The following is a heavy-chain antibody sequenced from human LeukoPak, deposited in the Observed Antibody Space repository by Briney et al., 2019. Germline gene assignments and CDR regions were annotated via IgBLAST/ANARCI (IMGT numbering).Heavy chain of an antibody. Sequence: GGSLRLSCAASGLTFSTYGIHWVRQAPGKGLEWVANIKQDGSEKHSVDSVKGRFTISRDNAKNSLYLQMNSLRAEDTAMYYCARWSGSRHSVDYWGRGTLVTVSS. D-gene: IGHD1-26*01. CDR2: IKQDGSEK. CDR1: GLTFSTYG. J-gene: IGHJ4*02. CDR3: ARWSGSRHSVDY. V-gene: IGHV3-7*04.